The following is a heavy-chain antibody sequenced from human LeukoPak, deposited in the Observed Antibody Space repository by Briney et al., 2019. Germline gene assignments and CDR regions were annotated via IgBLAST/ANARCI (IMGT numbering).Heavy chain of an antibody. J-gene: IGHJ2*01. CDR2: IKQGGSEK. CDR1: GFTFSSYW. CDR3: ARVYYSNSYDYWYFDL. V-gene: IGHV3-7*01. Sequence: GGSLRLSCAASGFTFSSYWMSWVRQAPGKGLEWVANIKQGGSEKYYVDSVKGRFTISRDNAKNSLYLQMNSLRAEDTAVYYCARVYYSNSYDYWYFDLWGRGTLVTVSS. D-gene: IGHD6-13*01.